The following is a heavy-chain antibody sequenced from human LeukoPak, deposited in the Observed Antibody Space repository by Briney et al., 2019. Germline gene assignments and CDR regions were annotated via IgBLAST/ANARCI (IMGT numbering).Heavy chain of an antibody. Sequence: ASVKVSCKASGYTFTNYGISWVRQAPGQGLEWMGWIIAYNGNTNYAQKLQGRVTMTTDTSTSTAYMELRSLRSDDTAVYYCARDRDFWSGYYDAFDIWGQGTMVTVSS. CDR3: ARDRDFWSGYYDAFDI. CDR2: IIAYNGNT. CDR1: GYTFTNYG. J-gene: IGHJ3*02. V-gene: IGHV1-18*01. D-gene: IGHD3-3*01.